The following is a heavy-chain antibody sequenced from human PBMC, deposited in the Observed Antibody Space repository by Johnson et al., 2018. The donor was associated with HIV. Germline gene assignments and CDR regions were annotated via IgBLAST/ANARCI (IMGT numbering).Heavy chain of an antibody. J-gene: IGHJ3*02. D-gene: IGHD4-23*01. CDR2: VSYAGSYK. CDR3: VKPPRVVTVVDAFDI. V-gene: IGHV3-30*18. Sequence: QVQLLESGGGVVQPGRSLRLSCAASGFTFSNYGMHWVRQAPGKGLEWVAVVSYAGSYKDYADSVKGRFTISRDNSKNTLFLQMNSLRLEDTALYSCVKPPRVVTVVDAFDIWGQGTMVTVSS. CDR1: GFTFSNYG.